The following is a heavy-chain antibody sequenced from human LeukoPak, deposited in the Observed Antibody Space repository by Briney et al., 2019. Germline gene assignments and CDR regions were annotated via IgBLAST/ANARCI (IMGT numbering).Heavy chain of an antibody. Sequence: KPSETLSLTCTVSGGSISSYYWSWLRQPPGKGLEWIGYIYYSGSTNYNPSLKSRVTISVDTSKNQFSLKLSSVTAADTAVYYCARGNYYFDPWGQGTLVTVSS. D-gene: IGHD3-22*01. J-gene: IGHJ5*02. V-gene: IGHV4-59*01. CDR3: ARGNYYFDP. CDR2: IYYSGST. CDR1: GGSISSYY.